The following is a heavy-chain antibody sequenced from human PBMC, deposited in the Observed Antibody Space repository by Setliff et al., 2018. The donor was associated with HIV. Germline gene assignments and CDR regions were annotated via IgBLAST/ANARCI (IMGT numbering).Heavy chain of an antibody. Sequence: PSETLSLTCAVSGGSISSYYWSWIRQPPGKGLEWIGYIYYSGGTNYNTSLKSRVTISVDTSKNQFSLKLSSVTATDTAVYYCARDSDYYDSSGRHIRLFDYWGQGTLVTVSS. CDR3: ARDSDYYDSSGRHIRLFDY. CDR1: GGSISSYY. J-gene: IGHJ4*02. CDR2: IYYSGGT. V-gene: IGHV4-59*01. D-gene: IGHD3-22*01.